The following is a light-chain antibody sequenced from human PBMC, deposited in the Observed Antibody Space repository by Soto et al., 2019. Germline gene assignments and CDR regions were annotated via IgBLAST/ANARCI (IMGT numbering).Light chain of an antibody. J-gene: IGLJ1*01. CDR1: SSEFGGYDY. Sequence: QSALAQPSSVSGARGQSITLSCPGTSSEFGGYDYVSWYQLHPGKAPKLMVFEVSNRPSGVSYRFSGSKSGNTASLTISGLQAEDEADYFCSSYSISTAYLFGTGTKVTVL. CDR2: EVS. CDR3: SSYSISTAYL. V-gene: IGLV2-14*01.